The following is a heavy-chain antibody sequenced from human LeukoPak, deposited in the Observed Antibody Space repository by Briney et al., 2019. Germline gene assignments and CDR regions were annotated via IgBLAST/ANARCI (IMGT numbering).Heavy chain of an antibody. CDR2: IYHSGST. CDR1: GGSISSGAYS. CDR3: ARGSGLWFGELFLDY. D-gene: IGHD3-10*01. Sequence: PSETLSLTCAVSGGSISSGAYSWSWIRQPPGTGLEWIGYIYHSGSTYYNPSLKSRVTISVDKSKNQFSLKLSSVTAADTAVYYCARGSGLWFGELFLDYWGQGTLVTVSS. V-gene: IGHV4-30-2*01. J-gene: IGHJ4*02.